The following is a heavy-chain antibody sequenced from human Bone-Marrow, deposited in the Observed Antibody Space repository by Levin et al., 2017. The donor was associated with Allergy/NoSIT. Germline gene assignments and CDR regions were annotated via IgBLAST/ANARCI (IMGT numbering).Heavy chain of an antibody. CDR3: TKDSSGGDSGWYRGYFDS. D-gene: IGHD6-19*01. J-gene: IGHJ4*02. V-gene: IGHV3-43D*04. Sequence: PGGSLRLSCAASGFSFDDYAMHWVRHAPGRGLEWVSLISWDGSRTSYADSMKGRFTISRDNSRNYVYLQMNSLRPEDTALYYCTKDSSGGDSGWYRGYFDSWGQGTQVTVSS. CDR1: GFSFDDYA. CDR2: ISWDGSRT.